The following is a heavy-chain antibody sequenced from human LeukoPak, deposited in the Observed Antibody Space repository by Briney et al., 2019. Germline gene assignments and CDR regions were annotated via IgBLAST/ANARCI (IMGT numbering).Heavy chain of an antibody. Sequence: QPGGSLRLSCAASAFTFSTYAMNWVRQAPGKGLEWVSSINSGGGTTYYADSVKGRFTISRDNSKNTLYLQMNSLRPEDTAMYYCANAVCTTSSCSGFYGMDVWGQGTTVAVSS. CDR1: AFTFSTYA. D-gene: IGHD2-2*01. CDR2: INSGGGTT. CDR3: ANAVCTTSSCSGFYGMDV. J-gene: IGHJ6*02. V-gene: IGHV3-23*01.